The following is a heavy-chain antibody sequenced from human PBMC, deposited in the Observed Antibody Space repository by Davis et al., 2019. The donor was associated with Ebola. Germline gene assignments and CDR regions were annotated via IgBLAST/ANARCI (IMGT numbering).Heavy chain of an antibody. CDR1: GFTVTTSY. D-gene: IGHD1-26*01. Sequence: HTGGSLRLSCVASGFTVTTSYMTWVRQAPGKGLVWVSRINGDGSRTHYADSVKGRFTISRDNAKNTLYLQMNSLRAEDTAVYHCARDTIVGATTLDYWGQGTLVAVSS. J-gene: IGHJ4*02. V-gene: IGHV3-74*01. CDR2: INGDGSRT. CDR3: ARDTIVGATTLDY.